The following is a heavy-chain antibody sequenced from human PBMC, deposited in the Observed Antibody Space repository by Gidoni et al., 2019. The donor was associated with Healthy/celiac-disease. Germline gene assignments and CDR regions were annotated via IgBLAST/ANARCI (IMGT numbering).Heavy chain of an antibody. CDR3: ASQGWFDP. J-gene: IGHJ5*02. CDR1: GFTFSSYA. CDR2: ISYDGSNK. V-gene: IGHV3-30*04. Sequence: QVQLVESGGGVVQPGRSLRLSCAASGFTFSSYAMHWVRQAPGKGLEWVAVISYDGSNKYYADSVKGRFTISRDNSKNTLYLQMNSLRAEDTAVYYCASQGWFDPWGQGTLVTVSS.